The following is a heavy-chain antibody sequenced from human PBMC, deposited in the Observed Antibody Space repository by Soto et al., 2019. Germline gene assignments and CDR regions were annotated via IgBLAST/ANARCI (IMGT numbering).Heavy chain of an antibody. CDR2: ISAHNGNT. CDR3: AREEEGANDY. D-gene: IGHD1-26*01. Sequence: GASVKVSCKASGYTFTNYGITCVRQAPGRGLEWMGWISAHNGNTVYAQREKGRVTMTTDTSTSTAYMDLRGLISDDTAVYYCAREEEGANDYWGQGTLVTVSS. CDR1: GYTFTNYG. J-gene: IGHJ4*02. V-gene: IGHV1-18*01.